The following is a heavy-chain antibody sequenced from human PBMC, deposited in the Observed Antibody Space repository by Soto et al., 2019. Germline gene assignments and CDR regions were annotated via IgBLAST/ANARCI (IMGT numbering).Heavy chain of an antibody. D-gene: IGHD5-12*01. J-gene: IGHJ4*02. Sequence: SETLSLTCAVSGGSISSSNWWSWVRQPPGKGLEWIGEIYHSGSTNYNPSLKSRVTISVDKSKNQFSLKLSSVTAADTAVYYCARDPHGYSGYDSNELVDYWGQGTLVTVSS. V-gene: IGHV4-4*02. CDR3: ARDPHGYSGYDSNELVDY. CDR1: GGSISSSNW. CDR2: IYHSGST.